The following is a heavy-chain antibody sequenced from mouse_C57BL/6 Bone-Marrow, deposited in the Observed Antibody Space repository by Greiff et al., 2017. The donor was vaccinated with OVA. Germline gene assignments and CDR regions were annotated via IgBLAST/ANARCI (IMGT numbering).Heavy chain of an antibody. D-gene: IGHD2-2*01. Sequence: EVMLVESGGGLVKPGGSLKLSCAASGFTFSSYTMSWVRQTPEKRLEWVATISGGGGNTYYPDSGKGRFTISRDNAKNTLYLQMSSLRSEDTALYYCARHGYYDAMDYWGQGTSVTVSS. J-gene: IGHJ4*01. V-gene: IGHV5-9*01. CDR2: ISGGGGNT. CDR1: GFTFSSYT. CDR3: ARHGYYDAMDY.